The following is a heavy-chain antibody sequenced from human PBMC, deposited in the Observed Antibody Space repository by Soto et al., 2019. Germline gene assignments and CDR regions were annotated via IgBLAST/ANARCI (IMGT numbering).Heavy chain of an antibody. CDR3: AREGLGSSGWLDY. J-gene: IGHJ4*02. CDR1: GYTFPSYA. CDR2: INAGNGNT. Sequence: SSVKVSCKASGYTFPSYAMHWLRQAPGQRLEWMGWINAGNGNTKYSQKFQGRVTITRDTSASTAYMELSSLRSEDTAVYYCAREGLGSSGWLDYWGQGTLDPVSS. D-gene: IGHD6-19*01. V-gene: IGHV1-3*01.